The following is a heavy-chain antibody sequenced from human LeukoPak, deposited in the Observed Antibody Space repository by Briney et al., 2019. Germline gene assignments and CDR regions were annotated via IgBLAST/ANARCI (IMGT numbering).Heavy chain of an antibody. CDR2: YGDGNT. CDR1: AFAVSTNY. CDR3: ARINYRAFSI. D-gene: IGHD4-11*01. J-gene: IGHJ3*02. Sequence: GGSLRLSCVASAFAVSTNYMIWVRQAPGKGLEWVSLYGDGNTYYADSVKGRVTISRDNSKNTVFLQMNSLRAEDTALYYCARINYRAFSIWGQGTMVTVSS. V-gene: IGHV3-66*01.